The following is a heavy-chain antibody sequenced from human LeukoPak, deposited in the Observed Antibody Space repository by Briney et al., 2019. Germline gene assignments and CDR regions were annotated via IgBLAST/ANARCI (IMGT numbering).Heavy chain of an antibody. CDR2: ISSSSTYI. Sequence: GGSLRLSCAASGFTFSSYTMNWVRQAPGKGLEWVSSISSSSTYINYADSVKGRFAISRDNAKNSLYLQMNSLRAEDTAVYYCARGPPSPKTYYYGSGSYPYLDYWGQGTLVTVSS. CDR1: GFTFSSYT. V-gene: IGHV3-21*04. CDR3: ARGPPSPKTYYYGSGSYPYLDY. J-gene: IGHJ4*02. D-gene: IGHD3-10*01.